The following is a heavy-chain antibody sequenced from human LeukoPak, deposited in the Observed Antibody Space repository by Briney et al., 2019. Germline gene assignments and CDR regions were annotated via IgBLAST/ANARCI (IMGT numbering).Heavy chain of an antibody. Sequence: ASVKVSCKASGYTFTGYYMHWVRQAPGQGLEWMGWINPNSGGTNYAQKFQGRVTMTRDTSISTAYMELSRLRSDDTAVYYCAREGYCSSTSCSWFDYWGQGTQVTVSS. J-gene: IGHJ4*02. CDR2: INPNSGGT. V-gene: IGHV1-2*02. CDR1: GYTFTGYY. CDR3: AREGYCSSTSCSWFDY. D-gene: IGHD2-2*01.